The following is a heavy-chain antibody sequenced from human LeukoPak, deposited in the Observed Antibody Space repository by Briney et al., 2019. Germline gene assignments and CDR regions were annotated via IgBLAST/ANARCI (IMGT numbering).Heavy chain of an antibody. V-gene: IGHV4-30-2*01. CDR2: ISHTGTT. CDR3: ARGVDCSSSTCLYYFDY. D-gene: IGHD2-2*01. Sequence: PSETLSLTCTVSGDSITSAGYYWSWIRQPPGKGLEWVGRISHTGTTYHDPSLRSRVTISIDRSRDQFSLELNSVTAADTAVYYCARGVDCSSSTCLYYFDYWGQGTLVTVSS. CDR1: GDSITSAGYY. J-gene: IGHJ4*02.